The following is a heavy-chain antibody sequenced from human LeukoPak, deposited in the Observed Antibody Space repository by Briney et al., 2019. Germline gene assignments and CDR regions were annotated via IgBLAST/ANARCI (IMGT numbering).Heavy chain of an antibody. V-gene: IGHV1-2*02. J-gene: IGHJ4*02. CDR3: ARVRTWIQLWYFDY. CDR2: INPNSGGT. Sequence: ASVKVSCKASGYTFTGYYMHWVRQAPGQGFEWMGWINPNSGGTNYAQKFQGRVTMTRDTSISTAYMELSRLRSDDTAVYYCARVRTWIQLWYFDYWGQGTLVTVSS. CDR1: GYTFTGYY. D-gene: IGHD5-18*01.